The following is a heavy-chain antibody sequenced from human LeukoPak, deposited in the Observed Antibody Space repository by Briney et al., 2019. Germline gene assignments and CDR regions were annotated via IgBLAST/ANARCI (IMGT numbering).Heavy chain of an antibody. V-gene: IGHV4-59*01. D-gene: IGHD2-15*01. CDR1: GGSISNFY. CDR3: ATHPPRVCTGGSCFDY. CDR2: IHYSGST. J-gene: IGHJ4*02. Sequence: PSETLSLTCTVSGGSISNFYWSWIRQPPGKGLEWIGYIHYSGSTNYTPSLKSRVTISLDTSKNQFSLKLTSVTAADTAVYYCATHPPRVCTGGSCFDYWGQGTLVTVSS.